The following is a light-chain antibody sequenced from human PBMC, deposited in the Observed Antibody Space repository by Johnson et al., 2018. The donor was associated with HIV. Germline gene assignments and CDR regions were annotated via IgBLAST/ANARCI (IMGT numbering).Light chain of an antibody. Sequence: QSVLTQPPSVSAAPGQKVTISCSGSNSNIWNNYVSWYQQLPGTAPKLLIYENNQRSSGIPDRFSGSKSGTSATLAITGLQTGDEADYYCGTWDTSLGAQYVFGRWTKVTVL. CDR3: GTWDTSLGAQYV. V-gene: IGLV1-51*02. CDR2: ENN. J-gene: IGLJ1*01. CDR1: NSNIWNNY.